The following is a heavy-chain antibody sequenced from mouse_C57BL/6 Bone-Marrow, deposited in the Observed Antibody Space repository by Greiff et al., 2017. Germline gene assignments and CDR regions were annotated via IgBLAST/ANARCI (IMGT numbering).Heavy chain of an antibody. D-gene: IGHD2-2*01. Sequence: QVQLQQSGAELARPGASVKLSCKASGYTFTSYGISWVKQRTGQGLEWIGEIYPRSGNTYYNEKFKGKATLTADKSSSTVYMELRSLTSEDSAVYFWARGGGVMVTTSFAYWGQGTLVTVSA. V-gene: IGHV1-81*01. CDR3: ARGGGVMVTTSFAY. J-gene: IGHJ3*01. CDR2: IYPRSGNT. CDR1: GYTFTSYG.